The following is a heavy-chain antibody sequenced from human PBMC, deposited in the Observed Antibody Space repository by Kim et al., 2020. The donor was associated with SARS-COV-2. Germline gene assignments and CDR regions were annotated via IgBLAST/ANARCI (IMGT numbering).Heavy chain of an antibody. CDR3: ARQGSGWFRYFDY. Sequence: SPSFQGQVTISADKSISTAYLQWSSLKASDTAMYYCARQGSGWFRYFDYWGQGTLVTVSS. V-gene: IGHV5-51*01. J-gene: IGHJ4*02. D-gene: IGHD6-19*01.